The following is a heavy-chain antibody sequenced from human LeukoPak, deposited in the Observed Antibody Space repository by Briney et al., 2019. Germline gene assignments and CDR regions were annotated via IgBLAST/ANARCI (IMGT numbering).Heavy chain of an antibody. V-gene: IGHV1-69*06. Sequence: SVKVSCKASGGTFSSYAISWVRQAPGQGLEWMGGIIPIFGTANYAQKFQGRVTITADKSTSTAYMELSSLRSEDTAVYYCARAYDSSGYYIGTLDYWGQGTLVTVSS. J-gene: IGHJ4*02. CDR2: IIPIFGTA. CDR1: GGTFSSYA. D-gene: IGHD3-22*01. CDR3: ARAYDSSGYYIGTLDY.